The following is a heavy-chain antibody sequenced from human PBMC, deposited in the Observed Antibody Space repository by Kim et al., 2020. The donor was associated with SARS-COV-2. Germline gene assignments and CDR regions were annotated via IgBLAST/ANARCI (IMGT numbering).Heavy chain of an antibody. V-gene: IGHV3-11*04. D-gene: IGHD2-15*01. CDR2: ISGSGNTI. CDR3: ASPPRECHGASCYPRPDFDY. Sequence: GGSLRLSCAGSGFTFSDFYMSWIRQAPGKGLEWVSYISGSGNTIYYADSVKGRFTISRDNAKNSLYLQMNDLRADDTAVYYCASPPRECHGASCYPRPDFDYWGQGALVTVSS. J-gene: IGHJ4*02. CDR1: GFTFSDFY.